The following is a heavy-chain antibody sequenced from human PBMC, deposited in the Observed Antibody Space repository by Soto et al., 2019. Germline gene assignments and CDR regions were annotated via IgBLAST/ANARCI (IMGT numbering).Heavy chain of an antibody. Sequence: SETLSLTCAVYGGSFSGYYWSWIRQPPGKWLEWIGEINHSGSTNYNPSLKSRVTISVDTSKNQFSLKLSSVTAADTAVYYCARGSGHYDFWSGYSPSNYYYGMDVWGQGXTVTVYS. CDR2: INHSGST. CDR1: GGSFSGYY. J-gene: IGHJ6*02. D-gene: IGHD3-3*01. CDR3: ARGSGHYDFWSGYSPSNYYYGMDV. V-gene: IGHV4-34*01.